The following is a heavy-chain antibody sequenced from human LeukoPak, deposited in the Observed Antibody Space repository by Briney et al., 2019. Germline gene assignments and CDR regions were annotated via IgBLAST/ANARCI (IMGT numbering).Heavy chain of an antibody. J-gene: IGHJ4*02. CDR1: GGSISSYY. Sequence: SETLSLTCTVSGGSISSYYWSWIRQPPGKGLEWIGYIYYSGSTNYNPSLKSRVTISVDTSKNQFSLKLSSVTAADTAVYFCARSRGYCSGGTCYTYHFDYWGQGTLVTVSS. D-gene: IGHD2-15*01. CDR2: IYYSGST. CDR3: ARSRGYCSGGTCYTYHFDY. V-gene: IGHV4-59*01.